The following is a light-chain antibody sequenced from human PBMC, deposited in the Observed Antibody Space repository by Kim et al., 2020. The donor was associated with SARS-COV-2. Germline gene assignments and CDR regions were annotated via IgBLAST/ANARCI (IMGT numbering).Light chain of an antibody. V-gene: IGKV1-33*01. CDR2: DAS. J-gene: IGKJ2*01. CDR3: QQYDTLPYT. CDR1: QDITNH. Sequence: DIQMTQSPSSLSASVGDRVTITCQASQDITNHLNWYQQKAGKAPNFLIHDASKLETGVPSRFSGSGSGTDFTFTISSPQPEDFATYYCQQYDTLPYTFGQGTKLEI.